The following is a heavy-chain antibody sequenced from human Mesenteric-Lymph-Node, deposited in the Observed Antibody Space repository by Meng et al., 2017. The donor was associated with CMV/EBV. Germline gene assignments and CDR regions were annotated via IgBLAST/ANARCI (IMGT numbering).Heavy chain of an antibody. V-gene: IGHV3-20*04. CDR1: GLKFDDYG. D-gene: IGHD3-3*01. CDR2: VNWNGDRT. CDR3: AKDREYDFWSGPFDY. Sequence: GESLKISCTASGLKFDDYGMSWVRQVPGKGLEWVSGVNWNGDRTAYADSMKGRFTISRDNAKNSVYLEMNSLRAEDTALYYCAKDREYDFWSGPFDYWGQGTLVTVSS. J-gene: IGHJ4*02.